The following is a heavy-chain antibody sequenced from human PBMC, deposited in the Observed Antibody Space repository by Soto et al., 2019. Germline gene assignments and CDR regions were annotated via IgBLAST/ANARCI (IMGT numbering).Heavy chain of an antibody. CDR2: IIPIFGTA. V-gene: IGHV1-69*13. CDR3: ARDYYGSGSYGL. J-gene: IGHJ4*02. CDR1: GGTFSSYA. Sequence: ASVKVSCKASGGTFSSYAISWVRQAPGQGLEWMGGIIPIFGTANYAQKFQGRVTITADESTSTAYMELSSLRSEDTAVYYCARDYYGSGSYGLWGQGTLVPVSS. D-gene: IGHD3-10*01.